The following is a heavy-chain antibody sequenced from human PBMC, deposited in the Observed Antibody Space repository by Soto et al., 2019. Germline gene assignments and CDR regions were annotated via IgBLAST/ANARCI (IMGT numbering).Heavy chain of an antibody. CDR1: GDSVSSNSAA. CDR3: ARVTGGSSWYYYYGVDV. J-gene: IGHJ6*02. D-gene: IGHD6-13*01. CDR2: TYYRSKWYN. Sequence: PSQTLSLTCAIYGDSVSSNSAAWSWIRQSPSRGLEWLGMTYYRSKWYNDYAVSVKSRITINPDTSKNQFSLQLSSVTPEDTAVYYCARVTGGSSWYYYYGVDVWGQGTTVTVSS. V-gene: IGHV6-1*01.